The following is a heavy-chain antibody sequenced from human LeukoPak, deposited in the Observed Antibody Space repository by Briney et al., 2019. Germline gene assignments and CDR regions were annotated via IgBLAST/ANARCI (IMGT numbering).Heavy chain of an antibody. J-gene: IGHJ5*02. V-gene: IGHV3-23*01. CDR3: VPARLLNWFDP. CDR2: ISGSGGST. CDR1: GFTFSSYA. D-gene: IGHD3-10*01. Sequence: GGSLRLSCAASGFTFSSYAMSWVRQAPGKGLEWVSAISGSGGSTYYADSVKGRFTISRDNSKNTLYLQMNSLRAEDTAVYYCVPARLLNWFDPWGQGTLVTVSS.